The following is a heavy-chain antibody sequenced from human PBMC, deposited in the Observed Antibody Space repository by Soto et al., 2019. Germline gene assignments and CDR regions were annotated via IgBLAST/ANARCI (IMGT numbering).Heavy chain of an antibody. CDR1: GFTFSSYG. CDR3: ARDLLPRLIAARHWFDP. Sequence: GGSLRLSCAASGFTFSSYGMHWVRQAPGKGLEWVAVIWYDGSNKYYADSVKGRFTISRDNSKNTLYLQMNSLRAEDTAVYYCARDLLPRLIAARHWFDPWGQGTLVTVSS. D-gene: IGHD6-6*01. J-gene: IGHJ5*02. V-gene: IGHV3-33*01. CDR2: IWYDGSNK.